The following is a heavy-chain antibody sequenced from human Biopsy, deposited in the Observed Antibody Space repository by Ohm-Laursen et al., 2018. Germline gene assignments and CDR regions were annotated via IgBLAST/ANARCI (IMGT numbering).Heavy chain of an antibody. CDR2: IIPMFGTA. J-gene: IGHJ6*02. V-gene: IGHV1-69*01. D-gene: IGHD3-10*01. CDR1: GGTFINYA. Sequence: SSVKVSCKASGGTFINYAISWVRQAPGQGLEWMGGIIPMFGTANYAQMFQGRVTISADESTSTSYMELSSLTTEDTAVYYCARGSFWFGGNYYYYGMDVWGQGTTVTVSS. CDR3: ARGSFWFGGNYYYYGMDV.